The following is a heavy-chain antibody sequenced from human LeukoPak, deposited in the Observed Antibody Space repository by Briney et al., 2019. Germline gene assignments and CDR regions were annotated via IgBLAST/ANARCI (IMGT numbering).Heavy chain of an antibody. CDR1: GGSISSHF. J-gene: IGHJ5*02. CDR3: ALRYCSGGSCSGSGFDP. Sequence: SETLSLTCTVSGGSISSHFWSWVRQPPGKGLEWIGNIYYTGSTNYNPSLKSRVTISVDTSKSQFSLKLSSVTAADTAVYYCALRYCSGGSCSGSGFDPWGQGTLVTVSS. D-gene: IGHD2-15*01. CDR2: IYYTGST. V-gene: IGHV4-59*11.